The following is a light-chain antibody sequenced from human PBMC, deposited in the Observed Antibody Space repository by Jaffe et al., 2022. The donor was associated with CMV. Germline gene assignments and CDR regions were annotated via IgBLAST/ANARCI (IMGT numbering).Light chain of an antibody. J-gene: IGKJ1*01. CDR3: MQGTHWEVSWT. V-gene: IGKV2-30*02. CDR1: QSLVHSDGNTY. Sequence: DVVMTQSPLSLPVTLGQPASISCRSSQSLVHSDGNTYLNWFQQRPGQSPRRLIYKVSNRDSGVPDRFSGSGSGTDFTLKISRVEAEDVGVYYCMQGTHWEVSWTFGQGTKVEIK. CDR2: KVS.